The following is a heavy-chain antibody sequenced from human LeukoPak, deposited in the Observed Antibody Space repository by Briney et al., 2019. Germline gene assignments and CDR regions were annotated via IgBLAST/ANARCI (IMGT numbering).Heavy chain of an antibody. Sequence: ASVKVSCKASGGTFSSYAISWVRQAPGQGLEWMGGIIPIFGTANYAQKFQGRVTITADKSTSTAYMELSSLRSEDTAVYYCARHRLIRYFDWLSNRAYFDYWGQGTLVTVSS. CDR3: ARHRLIRYFDWLSNRAYFDY. CDR2: IIPIFGTA. D-gene: IGHD3-9*01. CDR1: GGTFSSYA. V-gene: IGHV1-69*06. J-gene: IGHJ4*02.